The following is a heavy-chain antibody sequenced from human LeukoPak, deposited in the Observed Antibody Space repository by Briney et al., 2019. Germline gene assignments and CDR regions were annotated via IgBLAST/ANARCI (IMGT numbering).Heavy chain of an antibody. D-gene: IGHD2-15*01. Sequence: SETLSLTCAVSAYSTRSGYYWGWIRQPPGKGLEWIGSIYHSGSTYYNPSLKSRVTISVDTSKNQFSLKLSSVTAADTAVYYCARHDKYCSGGSCPRAAFDIWGQGTMVTVSS. CDR1: AYSTRSGYY. V-gene: IGHV4-38-2*01. J-gene: IGHJ3*02. CDR3: ARHDKYCSGGSCPRAAFDI. CDR2: IYHSGST.